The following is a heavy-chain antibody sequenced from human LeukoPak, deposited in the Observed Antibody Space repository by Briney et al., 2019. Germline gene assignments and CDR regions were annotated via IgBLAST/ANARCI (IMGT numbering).Heavy chain of an antibody. D-gene: IGHD3-10*01. Sequence: GESLRLSCAASGFTFSSYSMNWVRQAPGKGLEWVSGISASSGSTYHAASVRGRFSISRDNSKNTLYLQMNSLRAEDTAVYYCAKDYYGSGSRYWFFDLWGRGTLVTVSS. V-gene: IGHV3-23*01. CDR3: AKDYYGSGSRYWFFDL. CDR2: ISASSGST. J-gene: IGHJ2*01. CDR1: GFTFSSYS.